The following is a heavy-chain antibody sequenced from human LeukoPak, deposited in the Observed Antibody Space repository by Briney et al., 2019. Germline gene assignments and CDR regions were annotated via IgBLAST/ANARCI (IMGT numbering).Heavy chain of an antibody. Sequence: GGSLRLSCAASGFTFSSYSMNWARQAPGKGLEWVSSISSSSSYIYYADSMKGRFTISRDNAKNSLYLQMNSLRAEDTAVYYCARETWQQLYDYWGQGTLVTVSS. CDR3: ARETWQQLYDY. D-gene: IGHD6-13*01. CDR2: ISSSSSYI. CDR1: GFTFSSYS. V-gene: IGHV3-21*01. J-gene: IGHJ4*02.